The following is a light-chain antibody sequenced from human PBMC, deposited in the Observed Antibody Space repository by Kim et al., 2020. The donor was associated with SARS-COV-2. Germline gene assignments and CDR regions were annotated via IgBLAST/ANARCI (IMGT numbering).Light chain of an antibody. CDR2: DVS. CDR3: QQYGDSPKT. CDR1: QRVTSTY. V-gene: IGKV3-20*01. Sequence: PGERATLSCRASQRVTSTYLAWYQQRPGQAPRLLISDVSSRATGIPDRFSGSGSGTDFTLTISRLEPEDFVMYYCQQYGDSPKTFGQGTRVDIK. J-gene: IGKJ1*01.